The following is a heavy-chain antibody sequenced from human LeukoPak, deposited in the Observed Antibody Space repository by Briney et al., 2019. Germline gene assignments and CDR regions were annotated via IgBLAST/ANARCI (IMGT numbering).Heavy chain of an antibody. J-gene: IGHJ3*02. V-gene: IGHV4-4*02. CDR1: GGSISSSNW. CDR2: IYHSGST. D-gene: IGHD3-10*01. CDR3: ARRTMVRGVIITHAFDI. Sequence: SGTLSLTCAVSGGSISSSNWWSWVRQPPGKGLEWIGEIYHSGSTNYNPSLKSRVTIPVDKSKNQFSLKLSSVTAADTAVYYCARRTMVRGVIITHAFDIWGQGTMVTVSS.